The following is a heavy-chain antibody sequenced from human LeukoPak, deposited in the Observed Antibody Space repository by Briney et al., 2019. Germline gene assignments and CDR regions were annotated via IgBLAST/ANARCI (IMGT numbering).Heavy chain of an antibody. Sequence: GGSLRLSCAASGFTFSRYGMSWVRQAPGKGRGCVSAISGSGGSTYYADSVKGRFTISRDNSKNSLYLQMNSLRAEDTAVYYCARDYSNYEIDYYYYMDVWGKGTTVTVSS. J-gene: IGHJ6*03. CDR2: ISGSGGST. D-gene: IGHD4-11*01. CDR1: GFTFSRYG. CDR3: ARDYSNYEIDYYYYMDV. V-gene: IGHV3-23*01.